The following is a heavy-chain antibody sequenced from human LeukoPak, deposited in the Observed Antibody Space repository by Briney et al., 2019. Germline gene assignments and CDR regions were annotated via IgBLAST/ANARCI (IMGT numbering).Heavy chain of an antibody. CDR3: ARDGRDYDFWSGYYTLGVFLDY. CDR1: GFTFSSYA. CDR2: ISYDGSNK. Sequence: PGGSLRLSCAASGFTFSSYAMHWVRQAPGKGLEWMAVISYDGSNKYYADSVKGRFTISRDNSKNTLYLQMNSLRAEDTAVYYCARDGRDYDFWSGYYTLGVFLDYWGQGTLVTVSS. D-gene: IGHD3-3*01. V-gene: IGHV3-30*04. J-gene: IGHJ4*02.